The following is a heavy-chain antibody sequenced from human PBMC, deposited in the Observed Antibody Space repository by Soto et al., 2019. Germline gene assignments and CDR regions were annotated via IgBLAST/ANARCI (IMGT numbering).Heavy chain of an antibody. Sequence: GGSLRLSCASSGLPVSSNYMSWVRQAPGKGLEWVSVIYAGGSTYYADSVKGRFTISRDNSKNTLYLQMNSLRAEDTAVYYCAREQGLRFLEWSDNWFDPWGQGTLVTVSS. D-gene: IGHD3-3*01. CDR2: IYAGGST. CDR3: AREQGLRFLEWSDNWFDP. V-gene: IGHV3-66*01. CDR1: GLPVSSNY. J-gene: IGHJ5*02.